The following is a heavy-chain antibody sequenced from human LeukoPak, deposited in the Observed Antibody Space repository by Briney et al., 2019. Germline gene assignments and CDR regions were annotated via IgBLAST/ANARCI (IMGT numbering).Heavy chain of an antibody. CDR3: AREQYYDSSGYVPLFDY. D-gene: IGHD3-22*01. CDR2: IYYGGST. Sequence: PSETLSLTCTVSGGSISSGDYYWSWIRQPPGKGPEWIGYIYYGGSTYYNPSLKSRVTISVDTSKNQSSLKLSSVTAADTAVYYCAREQYYDSSGYVPLFDYWGQGTLVTVSS. J-gene: IGHJ4*02. V-gene: IGHV4-30-4*01. CDR1: GGSISSGDYY.